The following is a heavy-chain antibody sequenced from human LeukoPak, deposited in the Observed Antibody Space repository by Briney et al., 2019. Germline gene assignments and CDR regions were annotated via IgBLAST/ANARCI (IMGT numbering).Heavy chain of an antibody. CDR3: AKDKGIGVMFFVLDY. J-gene: IGHJ4*02. Sequence: GGSLRLSCAASGFTFDDYAMPWVRQAPGKGLEWVSCISWNSGSIGYADSVKGRFTISRDNAKNSLYLQMNSLRAEDTALYYCAKDKGIGVMFFVLDYWGQGTLVTVSS. V-gene: IGHV3-9*01. CDR1: GFTFDDYA. CDR2: ISWNSGSI. D-gene: IGHD3/OR15-3a*01.